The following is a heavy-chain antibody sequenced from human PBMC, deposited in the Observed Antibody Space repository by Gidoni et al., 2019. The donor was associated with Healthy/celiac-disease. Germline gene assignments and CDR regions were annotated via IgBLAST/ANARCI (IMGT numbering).Heavy chain of an antibody. CDR1: GFPFSSYA. Sequence: EVQLLESGGGLVQPGGSLRLSCAASGFPFSSYAMSWVRQAPGKGLEWVSAISGSGGSTYYADSVKGRFTISRDNSKNTLYLQMNSLRAEDTAVYYCAKGPWRERRSGWGYWGQGTLVTVSS. V-gene: IGHV3-23*01. CDR3: AKGPWRERRSGWGY. J-gene: IGHJ4*02. D-gene: IGHD3-22*01. CDR2: ISGSGGST.